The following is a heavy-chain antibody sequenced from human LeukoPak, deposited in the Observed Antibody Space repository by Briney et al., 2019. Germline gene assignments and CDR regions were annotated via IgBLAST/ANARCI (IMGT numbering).Heavy chain of an antibody. Sequence: SETLSLTCAVSGGSISSGGYSWSWIRQPPGKGLEWIGYIYHSGSTYYNPSLKSRVTISVDRSKNRFSLKLSSVTAADTAVYYCARDRDRSGELYYWGQGTLVTVSS. D-gene: IGHD3-10*01. J-gene: IGHJ4*02. CDR2: IYHSGST. CDR1: GGSISSGGYS. CDR3: ARDRDRSGELYY. V-gene: IGHV4-30-2*01.